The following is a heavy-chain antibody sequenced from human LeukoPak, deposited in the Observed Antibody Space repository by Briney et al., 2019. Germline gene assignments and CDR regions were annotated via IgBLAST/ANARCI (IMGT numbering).Heavy chain of an antibody. CDR2: INHSGST. Sequence: SETLSLTCAVYGGSFSGYYWSWIRQPPGKGLEWIGEINHSGSTNYNPSLKSRVTMSVDTSKNQFSLKLSSVTAADTAVYYCASGGYCGTTTCYPNWFDPWGQGTLVTVPS. D-gene: IGHD2-2*01. J-gene: IGHJ5*02. CDR1: GGSFSGYY. CDR3: ASGGYCGTTTCYPNWFDP. V-gene: IGHV4-34*01.